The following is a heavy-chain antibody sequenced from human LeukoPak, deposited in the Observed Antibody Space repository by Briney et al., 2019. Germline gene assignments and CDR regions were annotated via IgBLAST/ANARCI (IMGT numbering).Heavy chain of an antibody. J-gene: IGHJ4*02. CDR1: GGTFSSYA. V-gene: IGHV1-69*13. CDR2: IIPIFGTA. Sequence: ASVKVSCKASGGTFSSYAISWVRQAPGQGLEWMGGIIPIFGTANYAQKFQGRVTITADESTSTAYMELSSLRSEDTAVFYCARDGTYTDYDPDFDIWGQGTLVTVSS. D-gene: IGHD5-12*01. CDR3: ARDGTYTDYDPDFDI.